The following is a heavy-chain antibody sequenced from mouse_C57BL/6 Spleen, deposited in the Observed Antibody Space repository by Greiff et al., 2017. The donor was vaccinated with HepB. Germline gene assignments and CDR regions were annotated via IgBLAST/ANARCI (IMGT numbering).Heavy chain of an antibody. J-gene: IGHJ4*01. CDR2: ISYDGSN. D-gene: IGHD2-12*01. V-gene: IGHV3-6*01. CDR3: ANLRLRNAMDY. CDR1: GYSITSGYY. Sequence: EVKLMESGPGLVKPSQSLSLTCSVTGYSITSGYYWNWIRQFPGNKLEWMGYISYDGSNNYNPSLKNRISITRDTSKNQFFLKLNSVTTEDTATYYCANLRLRNAMDYWGQGTSVTVSS.